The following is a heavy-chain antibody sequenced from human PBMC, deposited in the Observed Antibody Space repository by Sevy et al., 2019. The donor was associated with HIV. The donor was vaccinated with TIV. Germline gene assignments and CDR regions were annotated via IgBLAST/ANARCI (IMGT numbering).Heavy chain of an antibody. J-gene: IGHJ6*02. CDR3: ARGYCSSTSFYYYYYYGMDV. Sequence: ASVKVSCKASGYTFTSYDISWVRQAPGQGLEWMGRISDYNGNTNYAQKLQGRVTMTTDTSTSTAYMELRSLRSDDTAVSYCARGYCSSTSFYYYYYYGMDVWGQGTTVTVSS. CDR2: ISDYNGNT. V-gene: IGHV1-18*01. CDR1: GYTFTSYD. D-gene: IGHD2-2*01.